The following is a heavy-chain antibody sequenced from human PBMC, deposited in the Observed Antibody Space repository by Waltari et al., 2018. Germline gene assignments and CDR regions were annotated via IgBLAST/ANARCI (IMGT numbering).Heavy chain of an antibody. CDR3: ARNDYYDTSGHDY. CDR1: GFTFSIYE. D-gene: IGHD3-22*01. Sequence: EVQLVESGGGLVQPGGSPRLSCAASGFTFSIYEMNWVRQPPGKGLEWVSYISSSGGTIYYADSVKGRFSISRDNAKNSLYLQMNSLRAEDTAVYYCARNDYYDTSGHDYWGQGTLVTVSS. V-gene: IGHV3-48*03. J-gene: IGHJ4*02. CDR2: ISSSGGTI.